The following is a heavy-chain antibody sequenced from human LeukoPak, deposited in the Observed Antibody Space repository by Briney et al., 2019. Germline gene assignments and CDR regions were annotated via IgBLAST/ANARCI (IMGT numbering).Heavy chain of an antibody. V-gene: IGHV4-59*01. J-gene: IGHJ6*03. CDR1: GGSISSYY. CDR3: ARYPGYCSGVSCCPVKGNMDV. D-gene: IGHD2-15*01. Sequence: SETLSLTCTVSGGSISSYYWSWIRQPPGKGLEWIGYIYYSGSTNYNPSLKSRVTISVDTSKNQFSLKLSSVTAADTAVYYCARYPGYCSGVSCCPVKGNMDVWGKGTTVTVSS. CDR2: IYYSGST.